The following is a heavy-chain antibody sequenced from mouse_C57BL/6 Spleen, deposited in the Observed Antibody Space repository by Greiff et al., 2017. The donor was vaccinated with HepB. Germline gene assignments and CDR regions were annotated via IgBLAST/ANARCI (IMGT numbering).Heavy chain of an antibody. Sequence: VQLQQSGAELVKPGASVKLSCKASGYTFTSYWMHWVKQRPGRGLEWIGRIDPNSGGTTYNEKFKSKATLTVDKPSSTAYMQLSSLTSEDSAVYYCARPQDYGSSYGWFAYWGQGTLVTVSA. CDR2: IDPNSGGT. CDR3: ARPQDYGSSYGWFAY. V-gene: IGHV1-72*01. J-gene: IGHJ3*01. D-gene: IGHD1-1*01. CDR1: GYTFTSYW.